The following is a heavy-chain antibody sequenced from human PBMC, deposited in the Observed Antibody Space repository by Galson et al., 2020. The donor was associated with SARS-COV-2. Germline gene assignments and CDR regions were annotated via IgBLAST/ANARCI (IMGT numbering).Heavy chain of an antibody. V-gene: IGHV1-69*02. D-gene: IGHD1-20*01. CDR1: GGTFSSYT. J-gene: IGHJ6*02. CDR2: IIPILGIA. CDR3: ARGWYNSAIPGTKRDDYYYYYGMDV. Sequence: SVKVSCKASGGTFSSYTISWVRQAPGQGLEWMGRIIPILGIANYAQKFQGRVTITADKSTSTAYMELSSLRSEDTAVYYCARGWYNSAIPGTKRDDYYYYYGMDVWGQGTTVTVSS.